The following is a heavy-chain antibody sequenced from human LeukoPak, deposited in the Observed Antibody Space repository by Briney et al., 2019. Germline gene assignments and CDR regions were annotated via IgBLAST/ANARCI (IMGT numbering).Heavy chain of an antibody. J-gene: IGHJ4*02. CDR2: IYHSGST. D-gene: IGHD3-10*01. CDR3: ARDQTYSGSGIYTYLDY. Sequence: PSETLSLTCTVSGYSISSGYYWGWIRQPPGKGLEWIGSIYHSGSTYYNPSLKSRVTISVDTSKNQFSLKLTSVTAADTAVYYCARDQTYSGSGIYTYLDYWGQGILVTVSS. CDR1: GYSISSGYY. V-gene: IGHV4-38-2*02.